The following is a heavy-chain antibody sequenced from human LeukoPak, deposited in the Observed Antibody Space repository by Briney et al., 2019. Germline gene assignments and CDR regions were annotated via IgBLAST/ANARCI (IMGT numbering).Heavy chain of an antibody. V-gene: IGHV3-23*01. Sequence: GGSLRLSCAASGFTFSSYAMTWVRQAPGKGLEWVSGLSGSGSSTFYADSVKGRFTISRDNSKNTLYLQMKSLRAEDTAIYYCAKDQRGVPTSPFDFWGQGTLVTVSS. J-gene: IGHJ4*02. CDR1: GFTFSSYA. D-gene: IGHD5-24*01. CDR3: AKDQRGVPTSPFDF. CDR2: LSGSGSST.